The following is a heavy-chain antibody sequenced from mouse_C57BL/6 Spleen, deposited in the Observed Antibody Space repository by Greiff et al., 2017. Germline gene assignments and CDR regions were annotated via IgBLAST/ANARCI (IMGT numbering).Heavy chain of an antibody. J-gene: IGHJ1*03. V-gene: IGHV1-52*01. CDR3: ARVHYGSSLYWYLDV. CDR2: IDPSDSET. Sequence: VQLQQPGAELVRPGSSVKLSCKASGYTFTSYWMHWVKQRPIQGLEWIGNIDPSDSETHYNQKFKDKATLTVDKSSSTAYMQLSSLTSEDSAVYYCARVHYGSSLYWYLDVWGTGTTVTVSS. D-gene: IGHD1-1*01. CDR1: GYTFTSYW.